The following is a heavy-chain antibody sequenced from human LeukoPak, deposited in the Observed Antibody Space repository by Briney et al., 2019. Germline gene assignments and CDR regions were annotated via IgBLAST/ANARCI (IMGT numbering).Heavy chain of an antibody. D-gene: IGHD6-19*01. CDR3: AKDNNARIAVTVNRGTDY. V-gene: IGHV3-9*01. Sequence: PGGSLRLSCAASGLTFDDYAMHWVRQAPGKGLEWVSSISWNGGSIGYADSVKGRFTIPRDNAKNSLYLQMNSLRTEDTAFYYCAKDNNARIAVTVNRGTDYWGQGTLVTVSS. CDR1: GLTFDDYA. CDR2: ISWNGGSI. J-gene: IGHJ4*02.